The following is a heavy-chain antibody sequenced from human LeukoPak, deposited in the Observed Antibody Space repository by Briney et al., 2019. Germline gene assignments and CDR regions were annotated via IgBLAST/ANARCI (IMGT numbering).Heavy chain of an antibody. J-gene: IGHJ4*02. CDR2: ISGSGGST. Sequence: PGGSLRLSCAASGFTFRSYAMSWVRQAPGKGLEWVSAISGSGGSTYYADSVKGRFTISRDNSKNTLYLQMNSLRAGDTAVYYCAKDGGYSGYAIHHFDYWGQGTLVTVSS. D-gene: IGHD5-12*01. CDR1: GFTFRSYA. CDR3: AKDGGYSGYAIHHFDY. V-gene: IGHV3-23*01.